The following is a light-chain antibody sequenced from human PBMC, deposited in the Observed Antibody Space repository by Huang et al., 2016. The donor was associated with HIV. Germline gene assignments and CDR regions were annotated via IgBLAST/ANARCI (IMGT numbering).Light chain of an antibody. CDR3: QQRSNWPPWT. CDR2: DAS. V-gene: IGKV3-11*01. J-gene: IGKJ1*01. Sequence: EIVLTQSPATLSLSPGERATLSCRASQSVSSYLAWYQQKPGQAPRLLIYDASNRATGSPARCSGSGSGTDFTLTISSLEPEDFAVYYWQQRSNWPPWTFGQGTKVEIK. CDR1: QSVSSY.